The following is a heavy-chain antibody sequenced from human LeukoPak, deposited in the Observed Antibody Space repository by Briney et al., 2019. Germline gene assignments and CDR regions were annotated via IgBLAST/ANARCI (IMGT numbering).Heavy chain of an antibody. J-gene: IGHJ6*02. Sequence: GGSLRLSCAASGFTFSSYWMSWVRQAPGKGLEWVANIKQDGSEKYYVDSVKGRFTISRDNAKNSLYLQMNSLRAEDTAVYYCARGLQGLYYYGVDVWGQGTTVTVSS. CDR2: IKQDGSEK. V-gene: IGHV3-7*01. D-gene: IGHD4-11*01. CDR1: GFTFSSYW. CDR3: ARGLQGLYYYGVDV.